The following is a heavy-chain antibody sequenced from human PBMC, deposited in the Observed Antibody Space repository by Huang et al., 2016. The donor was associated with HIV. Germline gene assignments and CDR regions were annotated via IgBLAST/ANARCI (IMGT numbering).Heavy chain of an antibody. CDR1: GFTFRQYA. J-gene: IGHJ6*02. CDR3: VKDSPGVITIFGGDV. CDR2: ISYDGSEK. V-gene: IGHV3-30*18. Sequence: QVQLVESGGGVVQPGRSLRLSCAASGFTFRQYAMHWVRQAPGKGLEWVALISYDGSEKYVGDSVKGRFTISRDNSKNMLYLQMNSLRPDDSAMYYCVKDSPGVITIFGGDVWGQGTTVTVSS. D-gene: IGHD3-3*01.